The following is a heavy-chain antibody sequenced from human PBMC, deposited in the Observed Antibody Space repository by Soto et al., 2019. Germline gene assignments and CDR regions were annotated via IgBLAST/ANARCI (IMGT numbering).Heavy chain of an antibody. Sequence: PGESLKISCKGSGYSFTSYWIGWVRQMPGKGLEWMGIIYPGDSDTRYSPSFQGQVTISADKSISTAYLQWSSLKASDTAMYYCARHSVDYYDSSGYYYYYYYGMDVWGQGTTVTVSS. D-gene: IGHD3-22*01. CDR3: ARHSVDYYDSSGYYYYYYYGMDV. V-gene: IGHV5-51*01. J-gene: IGHJ6*02. CDR2: IYPGDSDT. CDR1: GYSFTSYW.